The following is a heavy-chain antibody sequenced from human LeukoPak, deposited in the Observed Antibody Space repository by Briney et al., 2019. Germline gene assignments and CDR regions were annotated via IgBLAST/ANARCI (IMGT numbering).Heavy chain of an antibody. Sequence: GGSLRLSCAASGVTFSGYARSWIRQAPGKGLEWVGRISSRGKSYATAYAASVKGRFTISRDDSKNTAYLQMNSLKTEDTAVYYCTRQFIAARPVYYYYYMDVWGKGTTVTVSS. CDR1: GVTFSGYA. J-gene: IGHJ6*03. V-gene: IGHV3-73*01. CDR3: TRQFIAARPVYYYYYMDV. CDR2: ISSRGKSYAT. D-gene: IGHD6-6*01.